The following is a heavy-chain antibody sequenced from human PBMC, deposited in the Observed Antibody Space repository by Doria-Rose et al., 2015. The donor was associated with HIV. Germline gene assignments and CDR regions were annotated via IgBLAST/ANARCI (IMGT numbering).Heavy chain of an antibody. CDR2: IFSDDEG. CDR1: GVSLSSPGMG. Sequence: QVTLKESGPVLVKPTETLTLTCTVAGVSLSSPGMGVSWIRQPPGKALEWLAHIFSDDEGPYNTSMKSRLTSSRGTSKGQVVLTMTDMDPVDTATYYCARIKSSRWYHKYYFDFWGQGTLVIVSA. D-gene: IGHD6-13*01. CDR3: ARIKSSRWYHKYYFDF. V-gene: IGHV2-26*01. J-gene: IGHJ4*02.